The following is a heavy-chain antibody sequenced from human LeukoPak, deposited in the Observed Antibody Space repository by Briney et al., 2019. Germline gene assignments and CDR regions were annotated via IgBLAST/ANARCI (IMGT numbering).Heavy chain of an antibody. D-gene: IGHD1-26*01. CDR2: ISESGAGR. Sequence: GGSLRLSCVGSGFIFSNYGLSWVRQAPGKGLEWVSGISESGAGRHYADSVKGRFTVSRDNPNNTLYLQMNSLRAEDTAVYYCAKNQWELIDWGQGTLVTVSS. J-gene: IGHJ4*02. CDR1: GFIFSNYG. V-gene: IGHV3-23*01. CDR3: AKNQWELID.